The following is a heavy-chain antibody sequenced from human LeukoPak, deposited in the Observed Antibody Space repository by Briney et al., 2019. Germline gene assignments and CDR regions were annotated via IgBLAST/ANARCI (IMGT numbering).Heavy chain of an antibody. CDR2: VDPEDGET. D-gene: IGHD3-22*01. J-gene: IGHJ4*02. V-gene: IGHV1-69-2*01. CDR1: GYTFTDYY. CDR3: AIQKRDYYDSSGLD. Sequence: ASVKVSCKVSGYTFTDYYMHWVQQAPGKGLEWMGLVDPEDGETIYAEKFQGRVTITADTSTDTAYMELSSLRSEDTAVYYCAIQKRDYYDSSGLDWGQGTLVTVSS.